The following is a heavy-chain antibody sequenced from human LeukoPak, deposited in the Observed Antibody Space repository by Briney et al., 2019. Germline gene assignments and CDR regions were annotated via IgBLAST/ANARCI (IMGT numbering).Heavy chain of an antibody. V-gene: IGHV3-74*01. CDR3: AREKFDP. J-gene: IGHJ5*02. CDR2: IKTDGSRT. Sequence: GRSLRLSCAASGFTFSSYAMHWVRQAPGKGLVWVARIKTDGSRTNYADSVKGRFTISRDNAKNTLYLQMNSLRVEDTAVYYCAREKFDPWGQGTLVTVSS. CDR1: GFTFSSYA.